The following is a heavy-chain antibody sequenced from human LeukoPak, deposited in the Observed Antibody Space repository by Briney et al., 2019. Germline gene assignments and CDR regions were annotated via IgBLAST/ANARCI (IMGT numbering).Heavy chain of an antibody. V-gene: IGHV3-48*03. D-gene: IGHD3-3*01. J-gene: IGHJ6*02. CDR3: ARAETYYDFWSGYYTGLGGMDV. Sequence: GGSLRLSCAASGFTFSSYEMNWVRQAPGKGLEWVSYISSSGSTIYYADSVKGRFTISRDNAKNSLYLQMNSLRAEDTAVYYCARAETYYDFWSGYYTGLGGMDVWGQGTTVTVSS. CDR2: ISSSGSTI. CDR1: GFTFSSYE.